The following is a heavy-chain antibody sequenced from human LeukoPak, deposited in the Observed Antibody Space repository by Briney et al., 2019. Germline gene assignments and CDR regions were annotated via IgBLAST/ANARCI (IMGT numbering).Heavy chain of an antibody. V-gene: IGHV4-31*03. D-gene: IGHD3-22*01. CDR2: IHDSGST. Sequence: SETLSLTCTVSGGSISSGGYYWSWIRQHPGKGLEWIGYIHDSGSTYYNPSLKSRVTISVDTSKNRFSLKLSSVTAADTAVYYCASSTGYDSSGYYRGEFDYWGQGTLVTVSS. CDR3: ASSTGYDSSGYYRGEFDY. J-gene: IGHJ4*02. CDR1: GGSISSGGYY.